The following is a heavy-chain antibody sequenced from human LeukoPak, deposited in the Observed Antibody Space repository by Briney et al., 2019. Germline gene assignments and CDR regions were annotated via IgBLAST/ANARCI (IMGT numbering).Heavy chain of an antibody. D-gene: IGHD3-10*02. Sequence: SQTLSLTCAISGDSVSSNSAAWNWIRQSPSRGLEWLGRTYYRSKWYNDYAVSVKSRISINSDSSKNQFSLQLSSVTAEDTAVYYCARDRKMLNWFDSWGQGTLVTVSS. CDR3: ARDRKMLNWFDS. J-gene: IGHJ5*01. CDR2: TYYRSKWYN. V-gene: IGHV6-1*01. CDR1: GDSVSSNSAA.